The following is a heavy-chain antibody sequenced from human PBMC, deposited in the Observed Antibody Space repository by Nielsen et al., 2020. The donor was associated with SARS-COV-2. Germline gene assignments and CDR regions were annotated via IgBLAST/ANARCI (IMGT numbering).Heavy chain of an antibody. CDR1: GFTFRGYE. CDR2: ISSDATTI. D-gene: IGHD2-8*01. Sequence: GGSLRLSCVASGFTFRGYEMNWVRQAPGKGLEWVSYISSDATTIFYVDSVKGRFIMSRDNARNSLYLQMNSLRVEGTAIYYCVRENGHFDYWGQGALVTVSS. V-gene: IGHV3-48*03. J-gene: IGHJ4*02. CDR3: VRENGHFDY.